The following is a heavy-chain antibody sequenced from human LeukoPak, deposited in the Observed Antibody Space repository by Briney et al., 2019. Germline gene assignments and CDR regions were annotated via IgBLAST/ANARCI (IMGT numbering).Heavy chain of an antibody. CDR3: AKDEGDSGYSGYDSRPSFDY. CDR2: ISSSRSST. CDR1: GFTFSDHY. V-gene: IGHV3-11*05. Sequence: AGGSLRLSCAASGFTFSDHYMSWIRQAPGKGLEWVSDISSSRSSTNYADSVKGRFTISRDNSKNTLYLQMNSLRAEDTAVYYCAKDEGDSGYSGYDSRPSFDYWGQGTLVTVSS. D-gene: IGHD5-12*01. J-gene: IGHJ4*02.